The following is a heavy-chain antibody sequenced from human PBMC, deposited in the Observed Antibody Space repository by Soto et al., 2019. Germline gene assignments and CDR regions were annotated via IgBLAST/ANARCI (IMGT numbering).Heavy chain of an antibody. V-gene: IGHV3-30*03. CDR3: AFSSVLRYFDWLSQSVFDY. CDR2: ISYDGSNK. Sequence: GGSLRLSCAASGFTFSSYGMHWVRQAPGKGLEWVAVISYDGSNKYYADSVKGRFTISRDNSKNTLYLQMNSLRAEDTAVYYCAFSSVLRYFDWLSQSVFDYWGQRTLVTVSS. D-gene: IGHD3-9*01. J-gene: IGHJ4*02. CDR1: GFTFSSYG.